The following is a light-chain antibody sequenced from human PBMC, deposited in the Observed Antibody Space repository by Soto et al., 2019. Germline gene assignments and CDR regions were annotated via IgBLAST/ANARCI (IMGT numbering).Light chain of an antibody. CDR2: EDI. V-gene: IGLV2-23*01. Sequence: ALTQPASVSGSLGQSITISCTGSSSDVGRYNLVSWYQQHPGKAPKLLIYEDIERPSGVSNRFSGSKSGNTASLTISGRQTEDEADYYCCSYAGGTSVVFGGGTKVTVL. CDR1: SSDVGRYNL. J-gene: IGLJ2*01. CDR3: CSYAGGTSVV.